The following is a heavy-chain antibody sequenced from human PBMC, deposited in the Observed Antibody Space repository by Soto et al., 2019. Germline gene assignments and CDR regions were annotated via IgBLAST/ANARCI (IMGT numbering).Heavy chain of an antibody. CDR2: ISSSSSYI. V-gene: IGHV3-21*01. CDR1: GFTFSSYS. D-gene: IGHD2-15*01. J-gene: IGHJ3*02. CDR3: ACAVVVAAIDAFDI. Sequence: EVQLVESGGGLVKPGGSLRLSCAASGFTFSSYSMNWVHQAPGKGLEWVSSISSSSSYIYYADSVKGRFTISRDNAKNSLYLQMNSLRAEDTAVYYCACAVVVAAIDAFDIWGQGTMVTVSS.